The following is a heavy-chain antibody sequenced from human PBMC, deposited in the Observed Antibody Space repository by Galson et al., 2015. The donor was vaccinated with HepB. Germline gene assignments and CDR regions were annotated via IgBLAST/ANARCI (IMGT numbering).Heavy chain of an antibody. D-gene: IGHD2-2*01. CDR1: GYTFAGQY. Sequence: SVKVSCKASGYTFAGQYLHWVRQAPGQGLEWMGWINCNSGATKFAQKFLGRVTLTRDTSISTSYMELSSLRSDDTAVYYCARDCGRSSCYDGMDVWGQGTTVTVSS. CDR3: ARDCGRSSCYDGMDV. V-gene: IGHV1-2*02. CDR2: INCNSGAT. J-gene: IGHJ6*02.